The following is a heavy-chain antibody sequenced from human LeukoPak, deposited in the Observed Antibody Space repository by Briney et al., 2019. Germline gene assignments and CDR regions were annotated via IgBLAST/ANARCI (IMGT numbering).Heavy chain of an antibody. J-gene: IGHJ4*02. CDR3: ARDQGSYGFWSGYYYY. CDR1: GFTFSSYW. Sequence: GGSLRLSCAASGFTFSSYWMHWVRQAPGKGLEWVANIKQDGSEKYYVDSVKGRFTISRDNAESSLYLQMNSLRAEDTAVYYCARDQGSYGFWSGYYYYWGQGTLVTVSS. D-gene: IGHD3-3*01. CDR2: IKQDGSEK. V-gene: IGHV3-7*01.